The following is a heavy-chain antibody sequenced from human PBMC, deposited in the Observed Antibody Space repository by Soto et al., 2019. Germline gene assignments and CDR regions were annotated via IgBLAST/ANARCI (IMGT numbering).Heavy chain of an antibody. CDR1: GFTFSSHG. CDR3: STGSSRGDSELIHY. V-gene: IGHV3-30*03. CDR2: ISYDGYNQ. J-gene: IGHJ4*02. Sequence: QVHLVESGGGVVQPGRSLRLSCAASGFTFSSHGMHWVRQVPGKGLEWLAVISYDGYNQYYPDSVKGRFTISRDNSKNILYLQMHSLRPEDTAVYYFSTGSSRGDSELIHYWGQGALVAVSS. D-gene: IGHD2-21*02.